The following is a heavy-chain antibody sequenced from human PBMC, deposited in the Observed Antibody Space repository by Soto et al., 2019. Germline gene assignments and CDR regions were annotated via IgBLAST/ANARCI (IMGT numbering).Heavy chain of an antibody. D-gene: IGHD6-13*01. J-gene: IGHJ6*02. CDR1: GGSISSSSYY. Sequence: QLQLQESGPGLVKPSETLSLTCTVSGGSISSSSYYWGWIRQPPGKGLEWIGSIYYSGSTYYNPSLKSRVTISVDTSKTQCSLKLSSVTAADTAVYYCASSFSSSWYSYYYYGMDVWGQGTTVTVSS. CDR3: ASSFSSSWYSYYYYGMDV. CDR2: IYYSGST. V-gene: IGHV4-39*01.